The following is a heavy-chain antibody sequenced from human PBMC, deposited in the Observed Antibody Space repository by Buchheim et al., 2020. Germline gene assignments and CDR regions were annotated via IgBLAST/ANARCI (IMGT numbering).Heavy chain of an antibody. CDR2: ISGSGTNT. CDR1: GFTFSSYA. J-gene: IGHJ4*02. V-gene: IGHV3-23*01. Sequence: EVQLLESGGGLVQPGGSLRLSCAASGFTFSSYAMSWVRQAPGKGLEWVSQISGSGTNTFYADPVKGRFTISRDNSKNTLYLQMNGLRAEDTDVYYCARGGGAVAPLDYWGQGTL. D-gene: IGHD6-19*01. CDR3: ARGGGAVAPLDY.